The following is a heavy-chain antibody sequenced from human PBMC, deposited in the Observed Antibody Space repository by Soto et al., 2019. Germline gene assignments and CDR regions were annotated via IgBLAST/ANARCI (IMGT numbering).Heavy chain of an antibody. CDR2: ISYDGSNK. V-gene: IGHV3-30*18. Sequence: QVQLVESGGGVVQPGRSLRLSCAASGFTFSSYGMHWVRQAPGKGLEWVAVISYDGSNKYYADSVKGRFTISRDNSKNTLYLQMNSLRAEDTAVYYCAKAHGEWLVTQHWGQGTLVTVSS. CDR1: GFTFSSYG. CDR3: AKAHGEWLVTQH. J-gene: IGHJ4*02. D-gene: IGHD6-19*01.